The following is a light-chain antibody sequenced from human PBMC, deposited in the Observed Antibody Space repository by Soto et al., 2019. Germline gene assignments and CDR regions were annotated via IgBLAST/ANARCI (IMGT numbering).Light chain of an antibody. J-gene: IGLJ1*01. CDR3: GEWDESLNGYV. CDR2: TDN. V-gene: IGLV1-44*01. CDR1: SXNIGINT. Sequence: QSVLTQPHSASGTPGQRVTISCSGGSXNIGINTVNWYQQLPGTAPKVLIYTDNERPSGVPDRFSGSKSGTSASLAINGLQSGDEADYYCGEWDESLNGYVFGTGTKVIVL.